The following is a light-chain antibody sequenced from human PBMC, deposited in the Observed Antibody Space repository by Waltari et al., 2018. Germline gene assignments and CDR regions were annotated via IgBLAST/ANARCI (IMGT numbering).Light chain of an antibody. CDR2: EVG. CDR3: ISFTSSVTYV. Sequence: QSALTQPASVSGSPGQSITISCTGTSSDIGAYKYVSWYQQHPGKAPKLIIYEVGNRPSGVSNRFSGSKSGNTASLSISGLQAEDEADYYCISFTSSVTYVFGTGTRVTVV. J-gene: IGLJ1*01. V-gene: IGLV2-14*01. CDR1: SSDIGAYKY.